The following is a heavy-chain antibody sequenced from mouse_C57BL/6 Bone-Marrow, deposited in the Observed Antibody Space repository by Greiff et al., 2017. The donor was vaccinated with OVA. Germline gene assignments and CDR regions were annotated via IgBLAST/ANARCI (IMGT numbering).Heavy chain of an antibody. D-gene: IGHD2-2*01. CDR3: TKRLRRGDWYFDV. Sequence: EVQLQQSGAELVRPGASVKLSCTASGFNIKDYYMHWVKQRPEQGLEWIGRIDPEDGDTEYAPKFQGKATMTADTSSNTAYLQLSSLTSEDTAVYYCTKRLRRGDWYFDVWGTGTTVTVSS. J-gene: IGHJ1*03. CDR1: GFNIKDYY. V-gene: IGHV14-1*01. CDR2: IDPEDGDT.